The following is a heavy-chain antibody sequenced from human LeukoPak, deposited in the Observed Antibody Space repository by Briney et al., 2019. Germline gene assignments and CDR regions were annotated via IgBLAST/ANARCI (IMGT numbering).Heavy chain of an antibody. J-gene: IGHJ4*02. D-gene: IGHD4-17*01. CDR3: AREHYAAFDY. CDR1: GYTFTSYG. V-gene: IGHV1-2*02. CDR2: INPTSGGT. Sequence: GASVKVSCKASGYTFTSYGISWVRQAPGQGLEWMGWINPTSGGTKYAQNFQDRVTMTRDTSISTAHMELSSLRSDDTAVYYCAREHYAAFDYWGQGALVTVSS.